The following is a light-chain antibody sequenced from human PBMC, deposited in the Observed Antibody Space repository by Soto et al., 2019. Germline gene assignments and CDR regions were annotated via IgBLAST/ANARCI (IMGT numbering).Light chain of an antibody. Sequence: QSVLTQPPSASGSPGQSVTISCTGTSSDVGGYNYVSWYQQHPGKAPKYMIYEVSKRPSGVPDRFSGSKSGNTASLTVSGLQAEDEADYYCSSYAGSNVVFGGGTKLTVL. CDR3: SSYAGSNVV. CDR1: SSDVGGYNY. CDR2: EVS. V-gene: IGLV2-8*01. J-gene: IGLJ2*01.